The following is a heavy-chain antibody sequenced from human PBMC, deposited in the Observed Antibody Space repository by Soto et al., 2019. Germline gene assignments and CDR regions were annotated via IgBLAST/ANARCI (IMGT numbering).Heavy chain of an antibody. V-gene: IGHV1-18*01. D-gene: IGHD5-18*01. Sequence: ASVKVSCKASGYTFTSYGISWVRQAPGQGLEWMGWISAYNGNTNYAQKLQGRVTMTTDTSTSTAYMELRSLRSDGTAVYYCARDGYSYAPNYGMDVWGQGTTVTVSS. CDR1: GYTFTSYG. CDR3: ARDGYSYAPNYGMDV. J-gene: IGHJ6*02. CDR2: ISAYNGNT.